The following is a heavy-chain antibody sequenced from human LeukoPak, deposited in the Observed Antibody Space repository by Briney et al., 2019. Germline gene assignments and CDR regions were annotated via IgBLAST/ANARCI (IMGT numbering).Heavy chain of an antibody. V-gene: IGHV3-23*01. J-gene: IGHJ4*02. D-gene: IGHD3-22*01. CDR1: GFTFRTYA. CDR2: ISGPGGST. CDR3: AKDHYDSSGFPVGSFDY. Sequence: GGSLRLSCAASGFTFRTYAMSWVRPAPGKGLEWVSGISGPGGSTYYADSVKGRFTISRDNSKNTLYLQINSLRAEDTAVYYRAKDHYDSSGFPVGSFDYWGQGTLVTVSS.